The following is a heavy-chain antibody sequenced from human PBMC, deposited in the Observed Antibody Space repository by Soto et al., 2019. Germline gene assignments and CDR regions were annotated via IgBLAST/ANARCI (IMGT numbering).Heavy chain of an antibody. CDR2: VYARGAT. D-gene: IGHD4-17*01. Sequence: QVELQESGPGLVKPSETLSLTCSVSGASITSYYWSWIRQSAGEGLQWIGRVYARGATNYNPSLKSRVTISGYTSKNQFSLRLTSVTAADTAVYYCARSSGDDFFYYGMDVWGHGTTVTVSS. CDR1: GASITSYY. V-gene: IGHV4-4*07. J-gene: IGHJ6*02. CDR3: ARSSGDDFFYYGMDV.